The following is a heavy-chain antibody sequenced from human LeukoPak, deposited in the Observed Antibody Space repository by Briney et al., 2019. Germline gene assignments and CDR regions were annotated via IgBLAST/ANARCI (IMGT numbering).Heavy chain of an antibody. CDR3: ARVIRLTMVRGVVRAEALHAFDI. J-gene: IGHJ3*02. Sequence: PSETLSLTCTVSGYSISSGYYWGWIRQPPGKGLEWIGSIYHSGNTFYNPSLKSRVTISVDTSKNQFSLKLSSVTAADTAVYYCARVIRLTMVRGVVRAEALHAFDIWGQGTMVTVSS. D-gene: IGHD3-10*01. CDR1: GYSISSGYY. CDR2: IYHSGNT. V-gene: IGHV4-38-2*02.